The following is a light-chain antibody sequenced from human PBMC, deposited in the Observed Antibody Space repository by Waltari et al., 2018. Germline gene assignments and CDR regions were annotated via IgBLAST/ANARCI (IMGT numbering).Light chain of an antibody. Sequence: QSVLTQPPSVSGAPGQRVTIPCTGSSSNIGAGNDVNWYQHLPGTAPKLLIYGNSNRPSGVPDRFFGSKSGTSASLAITGLQAEDEADYYCQSHDSSLSGFVFGTGTKVTVL. V-gene: IGLV1-40*01. CDR1: SSNIGAGND. J-gene: IGLJ1*01. CDR3: QSHDSSLSGFV. CDR2: GNS.